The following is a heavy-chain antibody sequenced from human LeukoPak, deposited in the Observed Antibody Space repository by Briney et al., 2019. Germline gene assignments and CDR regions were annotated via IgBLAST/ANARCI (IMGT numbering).Heavy chain of an antibody. Sequence: GGSLRLSCAASGFTFSSYGMHWVRQAPGKGLEWVAFIRYDGSNKYYADSVEGRFTISRDNSENTLYLQMNSLRAEDTAVYYCAKAGYCSTTSCSNWFDCWGQGTLVTVSS. D-gene: IGHD2-2*01. CDR2: IRYDGSNK. J-gene: IGHJ4*02. CDR3: AKAGYCSTTSCSNWFDC. V-gene: IGHV3-30*02. CDR1: GFTFSSYG.